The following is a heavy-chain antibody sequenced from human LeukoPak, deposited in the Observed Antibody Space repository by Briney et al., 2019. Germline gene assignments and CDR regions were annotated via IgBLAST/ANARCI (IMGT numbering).Heavy chain of an antibody. V-gene: IGHV1-18*01. Sequence: ASVKVSCKASGYTFTSYGFNWVRQAPGHGLAWMGWISTYKGNTNYAQKLQGRVTMTTDTSTGTAYMELRSLRSDDTAVYYCARDSPLDSGYDSYFDYWGQGTLVTVSS. CDR2: ISTYKGNT. CDR1: GYTFTSYG. D-gene: IGHD5-12*01. CDR3: ARDSPLDSGYDSYFDY. J-gene: IGHJ4*02.